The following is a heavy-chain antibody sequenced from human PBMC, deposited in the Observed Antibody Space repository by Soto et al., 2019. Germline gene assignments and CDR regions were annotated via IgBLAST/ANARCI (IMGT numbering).Heavy chain of an antibody. J-gene: IGHJ3*02. V-gene: IGHV1-18*01. CDR3: ARAYSSSSPSGHNAFDI. Sequence: ASVKVSCKASGYTFTSYGISWVRQAPGQGLEWMGWISAYNGNTNYAQKLQGRVTMTTDTSTSTAYMELRSLRSDDTAVYYCARAYSSSSPSGHNAFDIWGQGTMVTVSS. D-gene: IGHD6-6*01. CDR1: GYTFTSYG. CDR2: ISAYNGNT.